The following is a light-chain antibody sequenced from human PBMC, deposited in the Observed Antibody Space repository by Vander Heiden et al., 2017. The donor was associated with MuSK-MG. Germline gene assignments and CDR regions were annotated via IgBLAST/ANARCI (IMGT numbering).Light chain of an antibody. Sequence: DIQMTQSPSTLSASVGDRVTITCRASQSISSWLAWYQQKPGKAPKLLIYKASSLESGVPSRFSGSGYGTEFTLTISSLQPDDFATYYCQQYNSYSPWTFGQGTKVEIK. V-gene: IGKV1-5*03. J-gene: IGKJ1*01. CDR2: KAS. CDR3: QQYNSYSPWT. CDR1: QSISSW.